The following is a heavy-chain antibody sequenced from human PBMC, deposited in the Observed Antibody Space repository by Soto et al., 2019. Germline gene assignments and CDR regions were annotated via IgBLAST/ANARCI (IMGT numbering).Heavy chain of an antibody. D-gene: IGHD3-10*01. Sequence: QVQLQESGPGLVKPSETLSLTCTVSGGSISSYYWSWIRQPPGKGLEWIGYIYYSGSTNYNPSLKSRVTISVDTSKNQFSLKLSSVTAADTAVYYCARHYRSLWSATSDIWGQGTMVTVSS. V-gene: IGHV4-59*08. CDR1: GGSISSYY. CDR2: IYYSGST. J-gene: IGHJ3*02. CDR3: ARHYRSLWSATSDI.